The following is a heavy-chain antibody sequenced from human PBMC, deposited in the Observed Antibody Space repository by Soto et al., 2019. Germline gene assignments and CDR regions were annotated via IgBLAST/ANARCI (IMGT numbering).Heavy chain of an antibody. CDR2: IWYDGSNK. V-gene: IGHV3-33*01. D-gene: IGHD3-22*01. CDR3: AREYSSGYSVYYYYGMDV. CDR1: GFTFSSYG. J-gene: IGHJ6*02. Sequence: PGGSLRLSCAASGFTFSSYGMHWVRQAPGKGLEGVAVIWYDGSNKYYADSVKGRFTISRDNSKNTLYLQMNSPRAEDTAVYYCAREYSSGYSVYYYYGMDVWGQGTTVTVSS.